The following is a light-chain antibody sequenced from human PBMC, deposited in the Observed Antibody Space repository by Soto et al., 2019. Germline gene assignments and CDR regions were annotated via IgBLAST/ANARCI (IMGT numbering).Light chain of an antibody. V-gene: IGKV3-11*01. CDR2: GAS. Sequence: EVVLTQSPATLSLSPGERATLSCRASENVRTFVDWYQQKPGQAPRILIHGASYRATGSPARCSGSGSGTEFSLTISSIEPEDVLVYYCRQHSHWPPWTFGRGTRVKI. J-gene: IGKJ1*01. CDR3: RQHSHWPPWT. CDR1: ENVRTF.